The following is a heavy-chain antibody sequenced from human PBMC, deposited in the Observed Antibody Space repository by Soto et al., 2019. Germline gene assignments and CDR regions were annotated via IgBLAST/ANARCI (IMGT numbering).Heavy chain of an antibody. CDR3: ATSLQGVIHNYDGIDV. J-gene: IGHJ6*02. CDR1: GGTFRSYA. V-gene: IGHV1-69*13. D-gene: IGHD3-10*01. Sequence: SVKVSCKGSGGTFRSYAISWVRQAPGQGLEWMGGIIPIVGTANYAQKFQGRVTITADESTCTAYLDVRSLRSEDTAVYYCATSLQGVIHNYDGIDVRGQRTTVPVSS. CDR2: IIPIVGTA.